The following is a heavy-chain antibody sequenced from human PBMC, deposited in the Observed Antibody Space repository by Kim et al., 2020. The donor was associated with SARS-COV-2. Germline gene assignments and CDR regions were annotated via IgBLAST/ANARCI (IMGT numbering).Heavy chain of an antibody. D-gene: IGHD3-9*01. CDR3: ARLLIFPHWCDP. V-gene: IGHV4-39*01. Sequence: SETLSLTCTVSGPSITNFKSYWGWVRQSPGKGLEWIGNIYHGGTTYYNPSLEGRVIISADMSKNQFSLKLTSVTAADTAVYFCARLLIFPHWCDPWGQGTLVTVSS. CDR2: IYHGGTT. J-gene: IGHJ5*02. CDR1: GPSITNFKSY.